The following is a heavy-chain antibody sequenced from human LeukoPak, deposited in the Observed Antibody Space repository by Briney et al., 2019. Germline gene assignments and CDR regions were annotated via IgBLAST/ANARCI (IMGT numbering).Heavy chain of an antibody. Sequence: ASVKLSCNASGYTFTGYYLHWVRQAPGPGLEWMGWINPNSCGTNYSHKFLGRVTTTRDNSISTAYMELEKPGSADTAGFYCARGRLSPSGYYFDYWGKGTVVSVSS. D-gene: IGHD6-25*01. V-gene: IGHV1-2*02. CDR1: GYTFTGYY. J-gene: IGHJ4*02. CDR2: INPNSCGT. CDR3: ARGRLSPSGYYFDY.